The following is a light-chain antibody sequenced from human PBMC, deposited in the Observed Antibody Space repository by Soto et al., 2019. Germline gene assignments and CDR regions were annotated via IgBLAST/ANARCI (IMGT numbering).Light chain of an antibody. CDR3: LLYYGGAQLV. Sequence: QSAVTQEPSLTVSPGGTVTLTCASSTGAVTSGNYPSWFQQKPGQTPRTLIYTTNSRHSWTPARFSGSLLGGKAALTLSGVQPEDEAEYYCLLYYGGAQLVFGGWTKLTVL. V-gene: IGLV7-43*01. J-gene: IGLJ3*02. CDR2: TTN. CDR1: TGAVTSGNY.